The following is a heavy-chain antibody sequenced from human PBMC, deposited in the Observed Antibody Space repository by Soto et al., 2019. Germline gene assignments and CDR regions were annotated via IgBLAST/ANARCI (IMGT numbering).Heavy chain of an antibody. J-gene: IGHJ6*02. D-gene: IGHD3-3*01. CDR2: ISSSSSTI. V-gene: IGHV3-48*02. CDR1: GFTFSSYS. Sequence: GGSLRLSCAASGFTFSSYSMNWVRQAPGKGLEWVSYISSSSSTIYYADSVKGRFTISRDNAKNSLYLQMNSLGDEDTAVYYCAKASHLRFLEWSSAYGMDVWGQGTTVTVSS. CDR3: AKASHLRFLEWSSAYGMDV.